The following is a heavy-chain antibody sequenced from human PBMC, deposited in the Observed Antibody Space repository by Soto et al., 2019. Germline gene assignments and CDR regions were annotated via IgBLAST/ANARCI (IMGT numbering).Heavy chain of an antibody. Sequence: QVQLVQSGAEVKKPGASVKVSCKASGYTFTSYGINWVRQAPGQGLQWMGWISAYNGNTHYAQRLQGRVTMTTDTSTNTAYMELRSLRSDDTAVYYCAISTNRHLMDVWGQGTTVTVSS. V-gene: IGHV1-18*01. CDR2: ISAYNGNT. D-gene: IGHD3-3*02. CDR1: GYTFTSYG. CDR3: AISTNRHLMDV. J-gene: IGHJ6*02.